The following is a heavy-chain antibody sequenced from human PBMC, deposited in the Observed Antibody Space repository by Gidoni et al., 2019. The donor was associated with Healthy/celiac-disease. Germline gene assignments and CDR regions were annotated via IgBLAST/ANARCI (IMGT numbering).Heavy chain of an antibody. Sequence: QVQLQESGPGLVKPSQTLSLTCTVSGGSLSSGGYYWSWIRQHPGKGLEWIGYIYYSGSTYFNPSLKSRVTISVDTSKNQFSLKLSSVTAADTAVYYCARGGTVTTYYYYYYMDVWGKGTTVTVSS. CDR1: GGSLSSGGYY. J-gene: IGHJ6*03. D-gene: IGHD4-17*01. CDR3: ARGGTVTTYYYYYYMDV. CDR2: IYYSGST. V-gene: IGHV4-31*03.